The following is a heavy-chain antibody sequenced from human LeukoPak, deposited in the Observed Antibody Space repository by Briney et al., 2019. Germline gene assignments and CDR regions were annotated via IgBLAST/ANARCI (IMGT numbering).Heavy chain of an antibody. D-gene: IGHD6-13*01. CDR2: MNPNSGNT. Sequence: ASVKVSCKASGYTFTSYGISWVRQATGQGLEWMGWMNPNSGNTGYAQKFQGRVTMTRNTSISTAYMELSSLRSEDTAVYYCARRIAAAGTPLGFWGQGTLVTVSS. J-gene: IGHJ4*02. CDR1: GYTFTSYG. CDR3: ARRIAAAGTPLGF. V-gene: IGHV1-8*02.